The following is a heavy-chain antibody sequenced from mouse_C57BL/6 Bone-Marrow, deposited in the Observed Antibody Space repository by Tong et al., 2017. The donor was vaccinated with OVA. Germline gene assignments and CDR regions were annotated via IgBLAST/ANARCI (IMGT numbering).Heavy chain of an antibody. J-gene: IGHJ2*01. V-gene: IGHV5-4*01. CDR3: ARDPFITTVVGY. D-gene: IGHD1-1*01. CDR2: ISDGGSYT. Sequence: EVQLQESGGDLVKPGGSLKLSCAASGFTFSSYGMSWVRQTPEKRLEWVATISDGGSYTYYPDNVKGRFTISRDNAKNNLYLQMSHLKSEDTAMYYCARDPFITTVVGYWGQGTTLTVSS. CDR1: GFTFSSYG.